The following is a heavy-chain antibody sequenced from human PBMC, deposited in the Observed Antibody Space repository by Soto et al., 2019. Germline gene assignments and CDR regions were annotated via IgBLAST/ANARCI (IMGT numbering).Heavy chain of an antibody. V-gene: IGHV5-51*01. CDR2: IYPGDSDT. J-gene: IGHJ6*02. D-gene: IGHD6-19*01. Sequence: GESLKISCKGSGYSFTSYWIGWVRQMPGKGLEWMGIIYPGDSDTRYSPSFQGQVTISADKSISTAYLQWSSLKASDTAMYYCAGHGIGSSEWLVHYYYYYGMDVWGQGTTVTVSS. CDR1: GYSFTSYW. CDR3: AGHGIGSSEWLVHYYYYYGMDV.